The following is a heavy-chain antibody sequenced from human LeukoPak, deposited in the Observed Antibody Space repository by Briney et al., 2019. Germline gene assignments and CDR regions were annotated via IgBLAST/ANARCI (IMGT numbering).Heavy chain of an antibody. D-gene: IGHD6-13*01. Sequence: PSETLSLTCTVSGGSISSYYWSWIRQPPGKGLEWIGYIYYSGSTNYNPSLKSRVTISVDTSKNQFSLKLSSVTAADTAVYYCVAAGTNYYYYYMDVWRKGTTVTVSS. V-gene: IGHV4-59*01. CDR3: VAAGTNYYYYYMDV. CDR1: GGSISSYY. CDR2: IYYSGST. J-gene: IGHJ6*03.